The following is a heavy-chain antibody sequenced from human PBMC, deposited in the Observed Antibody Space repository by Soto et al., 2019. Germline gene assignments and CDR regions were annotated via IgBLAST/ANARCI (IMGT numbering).Heavy chain of an antibody. Sequence: EVQLVESGGGMVKPGGSIRLSCAASQFTLSDAWVAWVRQAPGKGLEWVGHIKSRVDSGTTDYAAPVKGRFSISRDDSENTLYLQMNSLKREDTAVYYCNLKSGETQGDVNYGGQGTLVTVSS. V-gene: IGHV3-15*01. D-gene: IGHD2-21*01. CDR3: NLKSGETQGDVNY. CDR2: IKSRVDSGTT. J-gene: IGHJ4*02. CDR1: QFTLSDAW.